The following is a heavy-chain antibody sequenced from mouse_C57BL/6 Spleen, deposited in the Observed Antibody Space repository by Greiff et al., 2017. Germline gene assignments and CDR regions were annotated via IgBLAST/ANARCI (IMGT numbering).Heavy chain of an antibody. CDR3: ARENYYGSSYFDY. CDR2: IRYDGST. Sequence: EVQLVQSGPGLVKPSPSLSLTCSVSGYSITSGYYWYWIRQFPGNKLECMGFIRYDGSTNYNPSLKNQTSITRDTSKNQAFLKLNTVTTEDTAIYYCARENYYGSSYFDYWGQGTTLTVSS. CDR1: GYSITSGYY. D-gene: IGHD1-1*01. V-gene: IGHV3-6*01. J-gene: IGHJ2*01.